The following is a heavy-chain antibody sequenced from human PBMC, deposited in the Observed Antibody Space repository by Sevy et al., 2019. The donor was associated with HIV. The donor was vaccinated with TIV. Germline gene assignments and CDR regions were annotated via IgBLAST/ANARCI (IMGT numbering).Heavy chain of an antibody. V-gene: IGHV1-18*01. J-gene: IGHJ4*02. Sequence: ASVKVSCKASGYTFTSYGISWVRQAPGQGLEWMGWISAYNGNTNYAQKLQGRVTMTTDTSTSTAYMELRSLRSDDTAVYYCARGLDYVPDCAENHYFDYWGQGTLVTVSS. CDR2: ISAYNGNT. CDR1: GYTFTSYG. D-gene: IGHD4-17*01. CDR3: ARGLDYVPDCAENHYFDY.